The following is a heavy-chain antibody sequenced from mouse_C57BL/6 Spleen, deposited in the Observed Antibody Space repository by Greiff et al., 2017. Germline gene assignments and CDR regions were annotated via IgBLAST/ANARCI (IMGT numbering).Heavy chain of an antibody. D-gene: IGHD2-4*01. CDR3: ARYHYDYGRYFDV. J-gene: IGHJ1*03. CDR2: IRNKANGYTT. V-gene: IGHV7-3*01. Sequence: EVQGVESGGGLVQPGGSLSLSCAASGFTFTDYYMSWVRQPPGKALEWLGFIRNKANGYTTEYSASVKGRFTISRDNSQSILYLQMNALRAEDSATYYCARYHYDYGRYFDVWGTGTTVTVSS. CDR1: GFTFTDYY.